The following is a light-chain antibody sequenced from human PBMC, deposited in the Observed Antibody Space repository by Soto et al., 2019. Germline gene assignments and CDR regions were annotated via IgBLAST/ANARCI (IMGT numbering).Light chain of an antibody. Sequence: EIVLTQSPATLSLSPGERATLSCRASQSISTFLAWYQQKPGQAPRLLIYHASNRATGIPARFSGSGSGTDFTLTISSLEPEDFAVYYCQQRSTWPFTFGPGTKVDIK. V-gene: IGKV3-11*01. J-gene: IGKJ3*01. CDR2: HAS. CDR3: QQRSTWPFT. CDR1: QSISTF.